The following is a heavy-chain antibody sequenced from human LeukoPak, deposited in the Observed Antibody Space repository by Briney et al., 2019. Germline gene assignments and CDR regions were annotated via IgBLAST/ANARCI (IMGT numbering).Heavy chain of an antibody. CDR3: VRVLTATFDS. V-gene: IGHV3-33*01. CDR1: VFTFSTYG. J-gene: IGHJ4*02. Sequence: GGSLRLSCAATVFTFSTYGMHWVLQAPGKGLEWVSLEWYDGNGKCYADFVKARFTISRANSKNAMYLQVNSPRAEDTAVYYCVRVLTATFDSRGQGTLVTVSS. CDR2: EWYDGNGK.